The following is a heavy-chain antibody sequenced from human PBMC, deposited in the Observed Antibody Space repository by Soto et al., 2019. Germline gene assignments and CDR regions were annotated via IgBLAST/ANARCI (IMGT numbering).Heavy chain of an antibody. CDR1: GFSLSTSGMR. CDR2: IEWDDDK. D-gene: IGHD2-15*01. V-gene: IGHV2-70*04. J-gene: IGHJ4*02. CDR3: ARMFHCSGGTCPFDY. Sequence: SGPTLVNPTPPLTLTCTFSGFSLSTSGMRVSWIRQPPGKALEWLARIEWDDDKFYNTSLKTRLTISKDSSKNQVVLTMTNMDPVDTATYYCARMFHCSGGTCPFDYWGQGALVTVSS.